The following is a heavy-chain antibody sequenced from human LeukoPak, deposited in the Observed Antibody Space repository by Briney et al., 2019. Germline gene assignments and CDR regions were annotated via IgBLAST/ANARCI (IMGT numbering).Heavy chain of an antibody. J-gene: IGHJ4*02. Sequence: PSETLSLTCTVSGVSISSSSYYWGWIRQPPGKGLEWIGSIYYSGSTYYNPSLKSRVTISVDTSKNQFSLKLSSVTAADTAVYYCARHPKRDGYTAWGQGTLVTVSS. D-gene: IGHD5-24*01. CDR2: IYYSGST. CDR1: GVSISSSSYY. V-gene: IGHV4-39*01. CDR3: ARHPKRDGYTA.